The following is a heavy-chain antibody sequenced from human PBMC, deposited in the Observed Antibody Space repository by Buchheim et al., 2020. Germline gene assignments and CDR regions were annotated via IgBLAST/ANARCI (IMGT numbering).Heavy chain of an antibody. V-gene: IGHV3-33*08. CDR3: ARAGSIAAAALNWFDP. J-gene: IGHJ5*02. CDR2: IWYDGSNK. D-gene: IGHD6-13*01. CDR1: GFTFSSYG. Sequence: QVQLVESGGGVAQPGRSLRLSCAASGFTFSSYGMHWVRQAPGKGLEWVAVIWYDGSNKYYVDSVKGRFTISRDNSNSTLYLQMNSLRAEDTAVYYCARAGSIAAAALNWFDPWGQGTL.